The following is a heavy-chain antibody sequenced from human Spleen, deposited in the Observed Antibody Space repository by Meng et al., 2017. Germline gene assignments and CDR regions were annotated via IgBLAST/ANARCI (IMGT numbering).Heavy chain of an antibody. J-gene: IGHJ4*02. CDR2: INPKSGDT. CDR3: ARDKDISAAGKLFGDY. D-gene: IGHD6-13*01. CDR1: GYTFPDYW. Sequence: VQRGQSGAEVKKPGASVKVSCKASGYTFPDYWLHWVRRAPGQGLEWMGRINPKSGDTHYAQRFQGRVTMTGDTSISTAYMELSGLRSDDTAMYYCARDKDISAAGKLFGDYWGQGTLVTVSS. V-gene: IGHV1-2*06.